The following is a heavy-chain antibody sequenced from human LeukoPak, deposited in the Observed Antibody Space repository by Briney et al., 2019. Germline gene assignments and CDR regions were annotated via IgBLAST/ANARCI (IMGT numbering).Heavy chain of an antibody. Sequence: QTGGSLRLSCAASGFTFSSYVMHWVRQAPGKGLEWVAVIWYDGSNQYYADSVKGRFTISRENSKNTLYLQINSLRDEDTAVYYCARFLGDYVRSNRFDPWGQGTQVTVSS. D-gene: IGHD4-17*01. J-gene: IGHJ5*02. CDR1: GFTFSSYV. V-gene: IGHV3-33*01. CDR2: IWYDGSNQ. CDR3: ARFLGDYVRSNRFDP.